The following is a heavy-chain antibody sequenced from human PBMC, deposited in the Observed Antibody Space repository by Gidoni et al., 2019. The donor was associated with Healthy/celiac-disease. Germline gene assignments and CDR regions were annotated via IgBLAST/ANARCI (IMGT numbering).Heavy chain of an antibody. V-gene: IGHV3-30-3*01. D-gene: IGHD2-15*01. CDR3: ARDSGGVAGPGGYYYGMDV. CDR1: GFTFSSYA. J-gene: IGHJ6*02. Sequence: QVQLVESGGGVVQPGRSLRLSCAASGFTFSSYAMHWVRQAPGKGLEWVAVISYDGSNKYYADSVKGRFTISRDNSKNTLYLQMNSLRAEDTAVYYCARDSGGVAGPGGYYYGMDVWGQGTTVTVSS. CDR2: ISYDGSNK.